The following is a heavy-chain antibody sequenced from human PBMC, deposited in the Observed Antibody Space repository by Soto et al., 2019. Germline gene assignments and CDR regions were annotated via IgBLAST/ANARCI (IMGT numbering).Heavy chain of an antibody. CDR3: AKDLGSSSYHY. CDR2: ISSSSSYI. V-gene: IGHV3-21*04. CDR1: GFTFSSYS. J-gene: IGHJ4*02. Sequence: GGSLRLSCAASGFTFSSYSMNWVRQAPGKGLEWVSSISSSSSYIYYADSVKGRFTISRDNSKNTLYLQMNSLRAEDAAVYYCAKDLGSSSYHYWGQGTLVTVSS. D-gene: IGHD6-13*01.